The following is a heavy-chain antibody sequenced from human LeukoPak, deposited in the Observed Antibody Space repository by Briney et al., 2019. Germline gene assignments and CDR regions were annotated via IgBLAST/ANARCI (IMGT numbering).Heavy chain of an antibody. V-gene: IGHV3-23*01. CDR1: GFTFKNYA. CDR2: ISGSTGST. D-gene: IGHD4-23*01. Sequence: GGSLRLSCAASGFTFKNYAMTWVRQAPGKGLEWVSAISGSTGSTYYADSVKGRFTISRDNSKNTLYLQMNSLRTDDTAVYYCAKEQLSMVVTRWGQGTLVTVSS. J-gene: IGHJ4*02. CDR3: AKEQLSMVVTR.